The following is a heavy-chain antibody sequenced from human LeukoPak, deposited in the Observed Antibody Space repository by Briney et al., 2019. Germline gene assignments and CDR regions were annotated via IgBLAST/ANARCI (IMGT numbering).Heavy chain of an antibody. D-gene: IGHD3-10*01. CDR2: MNPNSGNT. V-gene: IGHV1-8*03. J-gene: IGHJ6*03. Sequence: ASVKVSCKASGYTFTGYYMHWVRQAPGQGLEWMGWMNPNSGNTGYAQKFQGRVTITRNTSISTAYMELSSLRSEDTAVYYCARENSGSYSSYYYYYYYMDVWGKGTTVTVSS. CDR1: GYTFTGYY. CDR3: ARENSGSYSSYYYYYYYMDV.